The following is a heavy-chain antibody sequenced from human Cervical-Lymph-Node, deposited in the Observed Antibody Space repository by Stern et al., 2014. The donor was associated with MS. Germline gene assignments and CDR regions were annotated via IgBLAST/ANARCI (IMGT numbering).Heavy chain of an antibody. CDR1: GYTFTDYY. CDR2: INPHNGGT. J-gene: IGHJ3*02. CDR3: AREGSVTNALDI. D-gene: IGHD3-10*01. Sequence: QVQLGQSGAEVKNPGASVRVSCKASGYTFTDYYFHWVRQSSGQGLEWMGRINPHNGGTDYAQKFQGRVTITRDRSINTAYMHLSSLTSDDAAVYYCAREGSVTNALDIWGQGTMVSVSS. V-gene: IGHV1-2*06.